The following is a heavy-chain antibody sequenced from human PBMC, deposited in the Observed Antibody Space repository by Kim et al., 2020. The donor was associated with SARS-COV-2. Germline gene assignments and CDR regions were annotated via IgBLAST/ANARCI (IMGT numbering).Heavy chain of an antibody. CDR1: GFTFGSYG. D-gene: IGHD3-10*01. CDR3: ARDFTGGSGSYSDCMDV. CDR2: ITSSSTTI. V-gene: IGHV3-48*02. Sequence: GGSLRLSCGASGFTFGSYGMNWVRQAPGKGLEWVSYITSSSTTIFYADSVKGRFTMSRDNAKNSLYLQMNSLRDEDTAVYYCARDFTGGSGSYSDCMDV. J-gene: IGHJ6*01.